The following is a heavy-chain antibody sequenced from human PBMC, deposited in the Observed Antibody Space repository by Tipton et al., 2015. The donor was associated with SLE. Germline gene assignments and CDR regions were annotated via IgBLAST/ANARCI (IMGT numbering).Heavy chain of an antibody. CDR2: ISSSSSYI. CDR3: ARVPYYYDSSGYTFQH. Sequence: GSLRLSCAASGFTFSSYSMNWVRQAPGKGLEWVSSISSSSSYIYYADSVKGRFTISRDNAKNSLYLQMNSLRAEDTAVYYCARVPYYYDSSGYTFQHWGQGTLVTVSS. D-gene: IGHD3-22*01. V-gene: IGHV3-21*01. CDR1: GFTFSSYS. J-gene: IGHJ1*01.